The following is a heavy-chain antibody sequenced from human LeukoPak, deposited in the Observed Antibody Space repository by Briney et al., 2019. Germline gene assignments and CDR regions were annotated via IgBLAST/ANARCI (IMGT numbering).Heavy chain of an antibody. CDR1: GFMFNSYA. CDR3: ARRSRGGSWRDALDV. Sequence: GGSLTLSCAASGFMFNSYAMHWLRQAPGKGLDGVAVIAIDECSNHYEDSVKGRFTVSIDNSKNIMFLQLDSLRTEDTALYFCARRSRGGSWRDALDVWGQGTMVTVS. J-gene: IGHJ3*01. V-gene: IGHV3-30*03. CDR2: IAIDECSN. D-gene: IGHD2-15*01.